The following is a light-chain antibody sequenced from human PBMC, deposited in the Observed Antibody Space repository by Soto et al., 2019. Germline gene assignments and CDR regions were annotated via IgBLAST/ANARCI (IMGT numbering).Light chain of an antibody. V-gene: IGKV3-20*01. CDR2: GSS. CDR1: QSVSNNY. J-gene: IGKJ2*01. CDR3: QQYGSAPPYT. Sequence: EVVLTQSPGTLFLSPGERATLSCRASQSVSNNYFAWYQQKPGQAPRLLIFGSSDRATGIPDRLSGSGSGTDFTLTISRLEPEDFAVYYCQQYGSAPPYTFGQGTKLEIK.